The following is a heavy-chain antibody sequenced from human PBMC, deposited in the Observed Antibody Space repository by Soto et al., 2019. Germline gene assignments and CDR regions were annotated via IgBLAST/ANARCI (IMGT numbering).Heavy chain of an antibody. V-gene: IGHV4-59*01. D-gene: IGHD2-15*01. CDR2: IYYTGNT. CDR3: ARLSGCSGGRCYAAYFDY. J-gene: IGHJ4*02. Sequence: QVQLQESGPGLVKPSETLSLTCTVSGGSISSYYWSWIRQPPGQGLEWIGYIYYTGNTNYNPSLNSRGTILVVTSKNQFSLKLTPVPSADTAVYYCARLSGCSGGRCYAAYFDYWGQGTLVTVSS. CDR1: GGSISSYY.